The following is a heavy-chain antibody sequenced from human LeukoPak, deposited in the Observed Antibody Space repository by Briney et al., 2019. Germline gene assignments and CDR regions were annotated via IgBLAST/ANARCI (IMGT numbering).Heavy chain of an antibody. CDR1: GGSISSYH. CDR2: MQTSGRI. D-gene: IGHD6-13*01. V-gene: IGHV4-4*07. J-gene: IGHJ4*02. Sequence: KPPETLSLTCTVSGGSISSYHWSWIRQPAGKGLEWIGRMQTSGRIDYNLSLKSRLTMSVDRSKNQLSLKLSSVIAADTAVYYCARGHSDSWSVFDYWGQGTLVTISS. CDR3: ARGHSDSWSVFDY.